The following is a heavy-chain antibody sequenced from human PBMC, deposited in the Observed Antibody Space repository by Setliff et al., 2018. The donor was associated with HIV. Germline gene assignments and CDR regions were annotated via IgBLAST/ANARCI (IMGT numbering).Heavy chain of an antibody. V-gene: IGHV4-31*03. J-gene: IGHJ6*02. D-gene: IGHD2-15*01. Sequence: PSETLSLTCTVSGGSISSDGYYWSWVRQHQGKGLEWIGYIYHRGSAYYHPSLKSRVTISVDTSKNQFSLKLNSVIAADTAVYYCATSRRYCSGATCYAYYYGMDVWGQGATVTV. CDR2: IYHRGSA. CDR1: GGSISSDGYY. CDR3: ATSRRYCSGATCYAYYYGMDV.